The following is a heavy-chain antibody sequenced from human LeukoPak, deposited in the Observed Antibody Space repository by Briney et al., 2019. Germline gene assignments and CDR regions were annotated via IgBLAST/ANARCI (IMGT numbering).Heavy chain of an antibody. Sequence: ASVKVSCKASGYSFTSHYMHWVRQAPGQGLEWMGLINPSGSSTLYAQKFQGRVTMTRDMSTTTDYTELSSLRSEDTAVYYCARGPNWNYYYYMDVWGKGTTVTVSS. D-gene: IGHD1-1*01. J-gene: IGHJ6*03. CDR3: ARGPNWNYYYYMDV. V-gene: IGHV1-46*01. CDR2: INPSGSST. CDR1: GYSFTSHY.